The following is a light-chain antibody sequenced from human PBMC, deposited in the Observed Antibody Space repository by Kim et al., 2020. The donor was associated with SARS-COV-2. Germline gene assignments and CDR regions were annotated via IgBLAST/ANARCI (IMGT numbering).Light chain of an antibody. CDR2: KNT. CDR3: QAWDSSSWV. CDR1: KLGDKY. J-gene: IGLJ3*02. Sequence: SYELTQPPSVSVSPGQTASITCSGDKLGDKYACWYQQKPGQSPLMVIYKNTKRPSGIPERFSGFNSGNTATLIIGGTQAMDEADYYCQAWDSSSWVFGGGTQLTVL. V-gene: IGLV3-1*01.